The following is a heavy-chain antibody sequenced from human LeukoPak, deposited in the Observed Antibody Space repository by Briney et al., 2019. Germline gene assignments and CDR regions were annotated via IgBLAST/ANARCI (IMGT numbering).Heavy chain of an antibody. CDR3: ARNGFRFLVAEYFQH. J-gene: IGHJ1*01. CDR1: GGSFSGYY. Sequence: PSETLSLTCAVYGGSFSGYYWSWIRQPPGKGLEWIGEINHSGSTNYNPSPKSRVTISVDTSKNQFSLKLSSVTAADTAVYYCARNGFRFLVAEYFQHWGQGTLVTVSS. CDR2: INHSGST. D-gene: IGHD2-8*01. V-gene: IGHV4-34*01.